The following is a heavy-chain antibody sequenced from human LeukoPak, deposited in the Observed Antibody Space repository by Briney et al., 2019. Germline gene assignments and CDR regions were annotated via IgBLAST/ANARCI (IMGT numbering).Heavy chain of an antibody. D-gene: IGHD1-1*01. CDR1: GFTFSSYA. J-gene: IGHJ4*02. Sequence: GGSLRLSCAASGFTFSSYAMSWVRQAPGKGLEWVSTISYSGGSTNYADSWKGRLTISRDNSKNTPYLQMNSLRAKDTAVYYCAKGRGTPYYFDYWGQGTLVTVSS. CDR2: ISYSGGST. CDR3: AKGRGTPYYFDY. V-gene: IGHV3-23*01.